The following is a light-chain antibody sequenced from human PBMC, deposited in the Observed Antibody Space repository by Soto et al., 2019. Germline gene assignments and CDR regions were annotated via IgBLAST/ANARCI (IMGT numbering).Light chain of an antibody. CDR1: SSDVGGYNY. Sequence: QSVLTQPASVSGSPGQSITISCTGTSSDVGGYNYVSWYQQHPGKAPKFMIYDVSNRPSGVSTRFSGSKSGNTASLTISGLQAEDEADYYCSSYVGTNSYVFGTGTKVTVL. CDR2: DVS. J-gene: IGLJ1*01. V-gene: IGLV2-14*01. CDR3: SSYVGTNSYV.